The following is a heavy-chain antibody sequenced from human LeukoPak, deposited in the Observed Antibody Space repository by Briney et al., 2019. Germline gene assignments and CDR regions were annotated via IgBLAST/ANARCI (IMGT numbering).Heavy chain of an antibody. CDR3: AKGGPHYGSGSYYAFDY. CDR2: ISDDGNNK. D-gene: IGHD3-10*01. J-gene: IGHJ4*02. CDR1: GFTFDDYA. Sequence: GRSLRLSCAASGFTFDDYAMHWVRQAPGKGLEWVTVISDDGNNKYFADSVKGRFTISRDNSKNTLYLQMNSLRAEDTAVYYCAKGGPHYGSGSYYAFDYWGQGTLVTVSS. V-gene: IGHV3-30*18.